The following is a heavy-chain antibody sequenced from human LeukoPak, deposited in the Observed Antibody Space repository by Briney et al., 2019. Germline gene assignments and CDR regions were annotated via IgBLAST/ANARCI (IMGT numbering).Heavy chain of an antibody. CDR3: AKERWNYFPMDV. CDR1: GGSISSGSYY. D-gene: IGHD4-23*01. Sequence: SETLSLTCTVSGGSISSGSYYWSWIRQPAGKGLEWIGRIYTSGSTNYNPSLKSRVTISVDTSKNQFSLKLSSVTAADTAVYYCAKERWNYFPMDVWGKGTTVTVSS. V-gene: IGHV4-61*02. J-gene: IGHJ6*03. CDR2: IYTSGST.